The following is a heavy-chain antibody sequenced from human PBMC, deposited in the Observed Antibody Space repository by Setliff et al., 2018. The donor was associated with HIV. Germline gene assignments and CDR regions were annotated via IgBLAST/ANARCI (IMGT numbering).Heavy chain of an antibody. Sequence: GASVKVSCKASGYTFTGYYMHWVRQAPGQGLEWMGWINPNSGGTNYAQKFQGWITMTRDTSISTAYMELSRLRSDDTAVYYCARGGTYSSGFNWFDPWGQGTLVTVSS. V-gene: IGHV1-2*04. CDR2: INPNSGGT. CDR1: GYTFTGYY. CDR3: ARGGTYSSGFNWFDP. J-gene: IGHJ5*02. D-gene: IGHD6-19*01.